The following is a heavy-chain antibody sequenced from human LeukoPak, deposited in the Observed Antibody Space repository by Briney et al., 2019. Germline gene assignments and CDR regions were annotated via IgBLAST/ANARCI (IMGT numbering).Heavy chain of an antibody. V-gene: IGHV3-30-3*01. CDR3: AREPRITMSTAAFDI. D-gene: IGHD3-22*01. Sequence: GGSLRLSCVGSGFTFSSYAMNWVRQAPGKGLEWVAVISYDGSNKYYADSVKGRFTISRDNSKNTLYLQMNSLRAEDTTVYHCAREPRITMSTAAFDIWGQGTMVTVSS. CDR1: GFTFSSYA. J-gene: IGHJ3*02. CDR2: ISYDGSNK.